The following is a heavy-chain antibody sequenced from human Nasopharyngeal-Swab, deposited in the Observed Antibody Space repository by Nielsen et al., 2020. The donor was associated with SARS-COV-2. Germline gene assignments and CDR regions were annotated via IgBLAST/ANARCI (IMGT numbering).Heavy chain of an antibody. CDR1: GFTFSSYT. D-gene: IGHD1-26*01. J-gene: IGHJ4*02. CDR3: ARVGATNRNYFDY. V-gene: IGHV3-23*01. CDR2: ISGSGGST. Sequence: GGSLRLSCAASGFTFSSYTMSWVRQAPGKGLEWVSAISGSGGSTYYADSVKGRFTISRDNSKNTLYLQMNSLRAEDTAVYYCARVGATNRNYFDYWGQGTLVTVSS.